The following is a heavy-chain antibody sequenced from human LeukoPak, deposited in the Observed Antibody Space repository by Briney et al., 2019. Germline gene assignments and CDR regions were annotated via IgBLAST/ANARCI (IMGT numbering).Heavy chain of an antibody. Sequence: EASVKVSCKASGYTFTSYDINWVRQATGQGLEWMGWMNPNSGNTGYAQKFQGRVTMTRNTSISTAYMELSSLRSDDTAVYYCARGEPRTASYYYDSSGYYYWGQGTLVTVSS. J-gene: IGHJ4*02. CDR3: ARGEPRTASYYYDSSGYYY. V-gene: IGHV1-8*01. CDR2: MNPNSGNT. D-gene: IGHD3-22*01. CDR1: GYTFTSYD.